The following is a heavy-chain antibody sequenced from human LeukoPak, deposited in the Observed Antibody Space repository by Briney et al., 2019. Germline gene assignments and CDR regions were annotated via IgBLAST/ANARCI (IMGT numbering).Heavy chain of an antibody. Sequence: GGSLRLSCAASGFTFSSYGMHWVRQAPGKGLEWVAVIWYDGSNKYYADSVKGRFTISRDNSKNTLYLQMNSLRAEDTAVYHCAKDGGYGLYYYYYYMDVWGKGTTVTVSS. D-gene: IGHD2-15*01. J-gene: IGHJ6*03. V-gene: IGHV3-33*06. CDR1: GFTFSSYG. CDR3: AKDGGYGLYYYYYYMDV. CDR2: IWYDGSNK.